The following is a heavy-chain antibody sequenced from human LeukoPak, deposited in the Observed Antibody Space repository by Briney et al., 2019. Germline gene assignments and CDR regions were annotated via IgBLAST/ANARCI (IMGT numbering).Heavy chain of an antibody. V-gene: IGHV4-39*01. J-gene: IGHJ4*02. CDR2: IYYSGST. CDR3: ARQNRRRIAVAGTGRGFFDY. D-gene: IGHD6-19*01. Sequence: SGTLSLTCTVSGGSISSSSYYWGWIRQPPGKGLEWIGSIYYSGSTYYNPSLKSRVTISVDTSKNQFSLKLSSVTAADTAVYYCARQNRRRIAVAGTGRGFFDYWGQGTLVTVSS. CDR1: GGSISSSSYY.